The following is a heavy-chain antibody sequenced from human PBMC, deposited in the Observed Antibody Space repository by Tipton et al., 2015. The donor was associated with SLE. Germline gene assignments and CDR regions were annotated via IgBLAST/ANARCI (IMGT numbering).Heavy chain of an antibody. CDR3: ARQGTHSADF. Sequence: LRLSCTVSGDSVGSGTYSWEWIRQPPGRGLEWIGDIYDTGSATYNPSLKSRVTILIDTSKNRFSLKLTSVTAADTAVYYCARQGTHSADFWGQGTLVTVSS. CDR2: IYDTGSA. D-gene: IGHD3/OR15-3a*01. J-gene: IGHJ4*02. CDR1: GDSVGSGTYS. V-gene: IGHV4-39*07.